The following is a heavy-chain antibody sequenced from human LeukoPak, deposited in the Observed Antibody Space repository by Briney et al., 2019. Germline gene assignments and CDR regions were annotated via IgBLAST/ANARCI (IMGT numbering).Heavy chain of an antibody. Sequence: ASVKVSCKASGYTFTSYDINWVRQATGQGLEWMGWMNPNSGNTGYAQKFQGRVTMTRNTSISTAYMELSSLRSEDTAVYYCARDDPSYDSSGYYFFTGVTIDYWGQGTLVTVSS. CDR3: ARDDPSYDSSGYYFFTGVTIDY. CDR2: MNPNSGNT. D-gene: IGHD3-22*01. V-gene: IGHV1-8*01. CDR1: GYTFTSYD. J-gene: IGHJ4*02.